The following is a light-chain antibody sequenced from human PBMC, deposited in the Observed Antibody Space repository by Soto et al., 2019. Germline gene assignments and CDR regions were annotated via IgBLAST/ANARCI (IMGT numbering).Light chain of an antibody. CDR3: SSYASSNTCV. CDR2: EVS. CDR1: SSDVGGYNY. V-gene: IGLV2-14*01. Sequence: QSALTQPASVSGSPGQSITISCTGASSDVGGYNYVSWYQQYPGKAPKLIFYEVSSRPSGVSNRFSGSKSGNTASLTISGLKAEDEADYYCSSYASSNTCVFGTGTKLTVL. J-gene: IGLJ1*01.